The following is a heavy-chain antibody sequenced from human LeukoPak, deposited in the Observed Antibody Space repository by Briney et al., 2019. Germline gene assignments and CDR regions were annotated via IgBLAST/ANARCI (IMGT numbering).Heavy chain of an antibody. J-gene: IGHJ4*02. V-gene: IGHV1-8*03. CDR3: ARARGRYGSSWGIGY. Sequence: ASVKVSCKASGYTFGSDDINWVRQATGQGLEWMGWINPNNGNLGYAQKFQGRVTITRNTPISTAYMELSSLTSEDTAVYYCARARGRYGSSWGIGYWGQGTLVTVSS. CDR1: GYTFGSDD. CDR2: INPNNGNL. D-gene: IGHD6-13*01.